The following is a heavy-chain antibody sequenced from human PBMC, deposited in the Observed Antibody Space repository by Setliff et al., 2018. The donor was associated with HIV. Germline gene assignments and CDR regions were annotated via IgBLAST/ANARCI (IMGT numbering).Heavy chain of an antibody. CDR1: GFMFSIYA. CDR2: ISYDGSNK. J-gene: IGHJ5*02. D-gene: IGHD3-10*01. V-gene: IGHV3-30*04. CDR3: AKSGFGVVALGINNYFDP. Sequence: GSLRLSCAASGFMFSIYAMHWVRQAPGKGLEWVAVISYDGSNKYYADSVKGRFTISRDNSKSTLYLQLNSLRAEDTAVYHCAKSGFGVVALGINNYFDPWGQGTLVTVSS.